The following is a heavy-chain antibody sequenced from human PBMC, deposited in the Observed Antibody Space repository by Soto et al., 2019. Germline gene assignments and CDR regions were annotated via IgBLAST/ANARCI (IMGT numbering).Heavy chain of an antibody. V-gene: IGHV4-34*01. CDR1: GGSFSGYY. Sequence: SETLSLTCAVYGGSFSGYYWSWIRQPPGKGLEWIGEINHSGSTNYNPSLKNRYTISADKSKNKFSLKRSSVTAADTAVYYCARGLGCSGGSCYIGPYWYFDLWGRGTLVTVSS. J-gene: IGHJ2*01. CDR3: ARGLGCSGGSCYIGPYWYFDL. D-gene: IGHD2-15*01. CDR2: INHSGST.